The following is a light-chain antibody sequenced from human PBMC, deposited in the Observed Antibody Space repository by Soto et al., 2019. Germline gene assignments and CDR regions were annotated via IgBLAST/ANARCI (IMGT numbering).Light chain of an antibody. CDR3: HQYDSWT. J-gene: IGKJ1*01. Sequence: EIVLTQSPGTLSLSPGERATLSCRASQSFNSIYLAWYQQKPGQAPRLLIYGASSRATGIPDRLSGSGSGTDFTLTISRLEPEDFAVYYCHQYDSWTFGQGTEVDIK. CDR2: GAS. V-gene: IGKV3-20*01. CDR1: QSFNSIY.